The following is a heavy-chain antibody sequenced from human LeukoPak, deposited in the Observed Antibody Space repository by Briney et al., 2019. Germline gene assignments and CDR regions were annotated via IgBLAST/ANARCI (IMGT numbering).Heavy chain of an antibody. J-gene: IGHJ4*02. D-gene: IGHD1-26*01. CDR1: GYSISSGYY. CDR2: IYHSGST. CDR3: ARHALLVGATDVFDY. Sequence: NPSETLSLTCAVSGYSISSGYYWGWIRQPPGKGLEWIGSIYHSGSTYYNPSLKSRVTISVDTSMNQFSLKLSSVTAADTAVYFRARHALLVGATDVFDYWGQGTLVTVSS. V-gene: IGHV4-38-2*01.